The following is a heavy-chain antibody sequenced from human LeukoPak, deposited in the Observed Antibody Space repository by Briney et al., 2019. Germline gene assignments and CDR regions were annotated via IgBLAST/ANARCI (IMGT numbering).Heavy chain of an antibody. CDR1: GFTFSNYV. CDR3: ANEYSKGDV. Sequence: PGGSLRLSCVASGFTFSNYVMNWVRRAPGKGLEGVSSISGSGTSTYYADSVKGRFTSSRNNSKNTLYLQMDSLRAEGTAIYYCANEYSKGDVWGQGTTVAVSS. V-gene: IGHV3-23*01. CDR2: ISGSGTST. D-gene: IGHD4-11*01. J-gene: IGHJ3*01.